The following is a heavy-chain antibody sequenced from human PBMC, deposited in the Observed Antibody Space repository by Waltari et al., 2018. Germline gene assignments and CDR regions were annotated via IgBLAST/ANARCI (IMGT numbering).Heavy chain of an antibody. CDR3: ARERSHGEDEAFDI. J-gene: IGHJ3*02. CDR2: IYSGGST. V-gene: IGHV3-53*01. CDR1: GFTVSSNY. Sequence: EVQLVESGGGLIQPGGSLRLSCSASGFTVSSNYMSWVSQAPGKGLEWVSVIYSGGSTYYADSVKGRFTISRDNSKNTLYLQMNSLRAEDTAVYYCARERSHGEDEAFDIWGQGTMVTVSS. D-gene: IGHD4-17*01.